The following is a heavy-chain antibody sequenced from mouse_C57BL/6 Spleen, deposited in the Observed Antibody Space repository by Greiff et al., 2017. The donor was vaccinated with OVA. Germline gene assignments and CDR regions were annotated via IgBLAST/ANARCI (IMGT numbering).Heavy chain of an antibody. CDR1: GYTFTSYW. J-gene: IGHJ3*01. Sequence: QVQLKESGTELVKPGASVKLSCKASGYTFTSYWMHWVKQRPGQGLEWIGNINPSNGGTNYNEKFKSKATLTVDKSSSTAYMQLSSLTSEDSAVYYCAEGGVNAWFAYWGQGTLVTVSA. D-gene: IGHD2-2*01. CDR3: AEGGVNAWFAY. V-gene: IGHV1-53*01. CDR2: INPSNGGT.